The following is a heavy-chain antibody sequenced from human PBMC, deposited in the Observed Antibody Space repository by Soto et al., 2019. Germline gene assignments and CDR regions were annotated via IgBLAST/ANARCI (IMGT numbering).Heavy chain of an antibody. CDR3: AKGERYFDWLFYFDY. Sequence: EVQLLESGGGLVQPGGSLRLSCAASGFTFSSYVMSWVRQAPGKGLEWVSAISGSGGSTYYADSVKGRFIISRDNSKNTLYLQMNSLRAEDTAVYYCAKGERYFDWLFYFDYWGQGTLVTVSS. V-gene: IGHV3-23*01. D-gene: IGHD3-9*01. CDR1: GFTFSSYV. J-gene: IGHJ4*02. CDR2: ISGSGGST.